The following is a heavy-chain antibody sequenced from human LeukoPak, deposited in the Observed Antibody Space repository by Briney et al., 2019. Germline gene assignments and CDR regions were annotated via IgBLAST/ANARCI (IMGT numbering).Heavy chain of an antibody. CDR3: ARGTGSWYLDGFWFDP. Sequence: PSETLSLTCTVSGGSISSYYWSWIRQPAGKGLEWIGRIYTSGSTNYNPSLKSRVTMSVDTSKNQFSLKLSSVTAADTAVYYCARGTGSWYLDGFWFDPWGQGTLVTVSS. V-gene: IGHV4-4*07. CDR2: IYTSGST. D-gene: IGHD6-13*01. CDR1: GGSISSYY. J-gene: IGHJ5*02.